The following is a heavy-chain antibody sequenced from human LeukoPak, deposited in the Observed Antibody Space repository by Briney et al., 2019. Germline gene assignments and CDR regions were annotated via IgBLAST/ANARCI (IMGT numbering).Heavy chain of an antibody. CDR2: INPNRGAT. V-gene: IGHV1-2*02. D-gene: IGHD6-19*01. Sequence: ASVKVSCKASGYTFTEYYMHWVRQAPGQGLEWMGWINPNRGATKYAQKFQGRVTMTRDTSISTLYMELSGLRSDDTAVYYCARVRAYSSGWNFDYWGQGTLVTVSS. J-gene: IGHJ4*02. CDR1: GYTFTEYY. CDR3: ARVRAYSSGWNFDY.